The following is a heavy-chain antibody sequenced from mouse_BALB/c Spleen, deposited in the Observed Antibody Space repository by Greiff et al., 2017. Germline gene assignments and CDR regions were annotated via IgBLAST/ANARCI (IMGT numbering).Heavy chain of an antibody. CDR1: GYAFSSYW. J-gene: IGHJ4*01. D-gene: IGHD4-1*01. CDR2: IYPGDGDT. CDR3: AREDWDGGAMDY. Sequence: VQLQQSGAELVRPGSSVKISCKASGYAFSSYWMNWVKQRPGQGLEWIGQIYPGDGDTNYNGKFKGKATLTADKSSSTAYMQLSSLTSEDSAVYFCAREDWDGGAMDYWGQGTSVTVSS. V-gene: IGHV1-80*01.